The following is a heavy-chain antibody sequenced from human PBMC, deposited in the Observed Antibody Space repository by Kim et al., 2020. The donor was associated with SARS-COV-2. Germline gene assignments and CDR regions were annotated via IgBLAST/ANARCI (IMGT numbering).Heavy chain of an antibody. CDR3: PRGTHGGAWLFAL. CDR2: INNDNGNT. Sequence: ASVKVSCKASGYTFTSHAIHLVRQAPGQRLEWMGWINNDNGNTRYSQKFQGRVTITRDSSASMASMDLSTRGFDAPAVYYCPRGTHGGAWLFALWARGPL. D-gene: IGHD3-9*01. V-gene: IGHV1-3*04. CDR1: GYTFTSHA. J-gene: IGHJ2*01.